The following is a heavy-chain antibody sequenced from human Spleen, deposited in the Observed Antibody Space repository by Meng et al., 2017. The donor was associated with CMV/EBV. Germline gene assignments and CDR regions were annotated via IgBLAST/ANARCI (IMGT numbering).Heavy chain of an antibody. D-gene: IGHD1-26*01. CDR2: VNSDGSTT. CDR3: ARGSGTHYFDY. V-gene: IGHV3-74*01. CDR1: GFTFSYYW. Sequence: GGSLRLSCAASGFTFSYYWMHWVRQAPGKGLVWVSRVNSDGSTTTYADSVKGRFTISGDNAKNTLYLQMNSLRAEDTAVYYCARGSGTHYFDYWGQGTLVTVS. J-gene: IGHJ4*02.